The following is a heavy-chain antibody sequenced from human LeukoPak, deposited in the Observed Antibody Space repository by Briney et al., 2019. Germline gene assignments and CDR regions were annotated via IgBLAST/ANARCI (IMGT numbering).Heavy chain of an antibody. D-gene: IGHD2-2*01. V-gene: IGHV3-23*01. CDR3: AKDIGDTMTLFDY. Sequence: GGSLRLSCAASGFTFSSYAMSWVRQAPGKGLEWVSTISGSGGSTYYADSVKGRFTISRDNSKNTLYLQMNSLRAEDTAVYYCAKDIGDTMTLFDYWGQGTLVTVSS. CDR1: GFTFSSYA. CDR2: ISGSGGST. J-gene: IGHJ4*02.